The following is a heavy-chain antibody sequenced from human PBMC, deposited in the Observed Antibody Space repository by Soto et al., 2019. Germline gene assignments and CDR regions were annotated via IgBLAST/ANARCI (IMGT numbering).Heavy chain of an antibody. CDR3: ARRDCTSAVAPSNYFKC. CDR1: GGSFSGYD. CDR2: ISHSGST. J-gene: IGHJ4*02. Sequence: SETLPLTCAVSGGSFSGYDWSWIRQPPGKGLEWIGEISHSGSTNYNPSLKSRVTISVETSKHQFSLKLRSWTAADAAVYYSARRDCTSAVAPSNYFKCCRRGNLVTVSS. V-gene: IGHV4-34*01. D-gene: IGHD2-2*01.